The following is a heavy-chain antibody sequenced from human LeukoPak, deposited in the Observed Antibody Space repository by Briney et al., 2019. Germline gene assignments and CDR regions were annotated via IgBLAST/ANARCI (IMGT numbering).Heavy chain of an antibody. CDR3: ARDLYYYGDSLNAFDI. CDR2: ISSSSSYI. V-gene: IGHV3-21*01. Sequence: GGSLRLSCAASGFTFSSYSMNWVRHAPGKGLEWVSSISSSSSYIYYADSVKGRFTISRDNGKNSLYLQMNSLRAEDTAVYYCARDLYYYGDSLNAFDIWGQGTMVTVSS. CDR1: GFTFSSYS. D-gene: IGHD4-17*01. J-gene: IGHJ3*02.